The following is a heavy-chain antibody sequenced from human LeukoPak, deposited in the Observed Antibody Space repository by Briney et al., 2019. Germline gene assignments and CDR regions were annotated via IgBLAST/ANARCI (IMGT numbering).Heavy chain of an antibody. CDR2: IWYDGSNK. J-gene: IGHJ4*02. CDR3: ARGPLTMMYYFDY. V-gene: IGHV3-33*01. CDR1: GFTFSSYG. Sequence: PGGSLRLSCAASGFTFSSYGMHWVRQVPGKGLEWVAVIWYDGSNKYYADSVKGRFTISRDNSKNTLYLQMNSLRAEDTAVYYCARGPLTMMYYFDYWGQGTLVTVSS. D-gene: IGHD3-22*01.